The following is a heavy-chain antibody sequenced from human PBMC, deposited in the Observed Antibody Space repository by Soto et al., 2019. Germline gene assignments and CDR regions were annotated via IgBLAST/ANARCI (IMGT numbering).Heavy chain of an antibody. J-gene: IGHJ6*02. CDR1: GFTFSSYD. CDR3: ARSVRGYYYYGMDV. Sequence: GSLRLSCAASGFTFSSYDMHWVRQATGKGLEWVSAIGTAGDTYYPGSVKGRFTISRENAKNSLYLQMNSLRAGDTAVYYCARSVRGYYYYGMDVWGQGTTVTVSS. CDR2: IGTAGDT. V-gene: IGHV3-13*01. D-gene: IGHD3-10*02.